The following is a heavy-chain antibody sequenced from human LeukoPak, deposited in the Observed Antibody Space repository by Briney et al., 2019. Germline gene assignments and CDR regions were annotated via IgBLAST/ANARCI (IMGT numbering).Heavy chain of an antibody. CDR1: GGSISSYY. Sequence: SETLSLTCTVSGGSISSYYWSWIRQPPGKGLEWIGYIYYSGSTNYNPSLKSRVTISVDTSKNQFSLKLSSVTAADTAVYYCARESTSSSSGFSWFDPWGQGTLVTVSS. J-gene: IGHJ5*02. V-gene: IGHV4-59*12. D-gene: IGHD6-6*01. CDR2: IYYSGST. CDR3: ARESTSSSSGFSWFDP.